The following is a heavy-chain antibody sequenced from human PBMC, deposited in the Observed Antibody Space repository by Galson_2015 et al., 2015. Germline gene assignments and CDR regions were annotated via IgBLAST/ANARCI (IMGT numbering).Heavy chain of an antibody. J-gene: IGHJ3*02. CDR1: GGSISSYY. D-gene: IGHD2-2*01. CDR2: IYYSGST. Sequence: SETLSLTCTVSGGSISSYYWSWIRQPPGKGLEWIGYIYYSGSTNYNPSLKSRVTISVDTSKNQFSLKLSSVTAADTAVYYCAGGYCSSTSCTKAQDAFDIWGQGTMVTVSS. CDR3: AGGYCSSTSCTKAQDAFDI. V-gene: IGHV4-59*01.